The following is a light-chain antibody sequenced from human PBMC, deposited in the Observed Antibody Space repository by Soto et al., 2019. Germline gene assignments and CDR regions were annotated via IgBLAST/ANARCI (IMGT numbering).Light chain of an antibody. CDR3: QQYESSKWT. CDR1: QSLSSDY. CDR2: GAS. Sequence: EIVLTQSPGTLSLFPGERATLSCRASQSLSSDYLAWYQQEPGQAPRLLIYGASSRATDIPDRFSGSGSGTDFTLTISRLEPEDFAVYYCQQYESSKWTFGQGTKVEIK. V-gene: IGKV3-20*01. J-gene: IGKJ1*01.